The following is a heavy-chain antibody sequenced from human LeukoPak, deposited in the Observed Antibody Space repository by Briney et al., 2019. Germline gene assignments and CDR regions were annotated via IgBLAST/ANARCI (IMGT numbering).Heavy chain of an antibody. CDR2: IYTSGST. Sequence: SETLSLTCTVSGGSISSYYWSWIRQPAGKGLEWIGRIYTSGSTNYNPSLKSRVTMSVDTSKNQFSLKLSSVTAADTAVYYCARVWEYGGSYASYFDYWGQGTLVTVSS. D-gene: IGHD1-26*01. V-gene: IGHV4-4*07. CDR3: ARVWEYGGSYASYFDY. J-gene: IGHJ4*02. CDR1: GGSISSYY.